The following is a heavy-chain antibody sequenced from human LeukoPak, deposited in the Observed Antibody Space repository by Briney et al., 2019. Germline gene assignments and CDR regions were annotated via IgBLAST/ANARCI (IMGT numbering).Heavy chain of an antibody. Sequence: SETLSLTCTVSGGSISSYYWSWIRQPAGKGLEWIGRIYTSGSTNYNPSLKSRVTMSVDTSKNQFSLKLSSVTAADTAAYYCARVADSSGYYEYYFDYWGQGTLVTVSS. CDR3: ARVADSSGYYEYYFDY. CDR2: IYTSGST. V-gene: IGHV4-4*07. J-gene: IGHJ4*02. CDR1: GGSISSYY. D-gene: IGHD3-22*01.